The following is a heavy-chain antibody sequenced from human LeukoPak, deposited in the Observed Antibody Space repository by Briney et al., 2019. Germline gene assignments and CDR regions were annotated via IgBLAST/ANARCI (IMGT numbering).Heavy chain of an antibody. CDR3: ARSDILTGYLDY. J-gene: IGHJ4*02. CDR2: IWYDGSNK. V-gene: IGHV3-33*01. CDR1: GFTFSSYG. Sequence: GRSLRLSCAASGFTFSSYGMHWVRQAPGKGLEWVAVIWYDGSNKYYADSVKGRFTISRDNSKNTLYLQMNSLRAEDTAVYYCARSDILTGYLDYWGQGTLVTVSS. D-gene: IGHD3-9*01.